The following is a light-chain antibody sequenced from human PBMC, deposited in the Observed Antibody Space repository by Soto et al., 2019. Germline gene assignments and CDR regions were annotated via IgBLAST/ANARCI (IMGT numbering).Light chain of an antibody. V-gene: IGLV1-44*01. CDR2: NNS. Sequence: QSVLIQPPSASGTPGQRVTISCSGISSNIGSNTVNWYQQLPGTAPKLLINNNSQRPSGVPDRFSGSKSGTSASLAISGLPSEDEADYYCAAWDDSPNGPVFGGGTKLTVL. J-gene: IGLJ2*01. CDR1: SSNIGSNT. CDR3: AAWDDSPNGPV.